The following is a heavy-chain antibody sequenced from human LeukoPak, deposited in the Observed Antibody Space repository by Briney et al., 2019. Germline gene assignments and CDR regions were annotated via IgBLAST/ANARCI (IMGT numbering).Heavy chain of an antibody. D-gene: IGHD4-17*01. CDR2: MNPNSGNT. Sequence: GASVKVSCKTSGYTFTNYYMHWVRQAPGQGLEWMGWMNPNSGNTGYAQKFQGRVTMTRNTSISTAYMELSSLRSEDTAVYYCAQYGDYGEAGDAFDIWGQGTMVTVSS. J-gene: IGHJ3*02. CDR1: GYTFTNYY. V-gene: IGHV1-8*02. CDR3: AQYGDYGEAGDAFDI.